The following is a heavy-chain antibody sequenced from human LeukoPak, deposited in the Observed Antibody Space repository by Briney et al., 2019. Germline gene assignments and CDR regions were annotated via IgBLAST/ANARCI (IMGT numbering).Heavy chain of an antibody. CDR3: ARDMAVAGEPDY. CDR2: ISAFNGNT. J-gene: IGHJ4*02. Sequence: EASVKVSCKASGYTFTSYGFSWVRQAPGQGLEWMGWISAFNGNTNYAQNLQGRVTMTTDTSTTTAYMELRSLRSDDTAVYYCARDMAVAGEPDYWGQGTLVTVSS. V-gene: IGHV1-18*01. D-gene: IGHD6-19*01. CDR1: GYTFTSYG.